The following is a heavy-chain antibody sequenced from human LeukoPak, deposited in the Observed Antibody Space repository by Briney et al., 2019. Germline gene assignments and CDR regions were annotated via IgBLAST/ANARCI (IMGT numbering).Heavy chain of an antibody. CDR2: ISGTGANT. Sequence: GGSLRLSCAASGFTFSSYGMSWVRQAPGRGLEWVSTISGTGANTYYADSVKGRFTISRDNSKSTLYLQMNSLRVEDAAVYYCAKRRYDTSRLHWFDAWGQGTLVTV. V-gene: IGHV3-23*01. J-gene: IGHJ5*02. CDR1: GFTFSSYG. D-gene: IGHD2-2*01. CDR3: AKRRYDTSRLHWFDA.